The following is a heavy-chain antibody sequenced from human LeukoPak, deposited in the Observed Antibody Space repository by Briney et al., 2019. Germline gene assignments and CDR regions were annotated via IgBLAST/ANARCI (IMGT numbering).Heavy chain of an antibody. Sequence: GGSLRLSCAASGFTFSSYGMHWVRQAPGKGLEWVAVISYDGSNQYYADSVKGRFTVSRDNFKNTLYLQMNSLRAEDTAVYYCAREQNYYDSSGYLGYWGQGTLVTVSS. V-gene: IGHV3-30*19. D-gene: IGHD3-22*01. CDR2: ISYDGSNQ. CDR1: GFTFSSYG. J-gene: IGHJ4*02. CDR3: AREQNYYDSSGYLGY.